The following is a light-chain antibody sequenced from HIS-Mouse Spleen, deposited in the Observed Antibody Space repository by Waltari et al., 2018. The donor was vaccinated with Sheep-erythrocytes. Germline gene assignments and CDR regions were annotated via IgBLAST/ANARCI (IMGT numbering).Light chain of an antibody. CDR3: SSYTSSSTQV. CDR2: EVS. CDR1: SSDVGGYNY. J-gene: IGLJ2*01. V-gene: IGLV2-14*01. Sequence: QSALTQPPSASGSPGQSVTISCTGTSSDVGGYNYVSWYQQHPGKAPKLMIYEVSKRASGVSNRFSGSKSGNTASLTIAGLQAEDEADYYCSSYTSSSTQVFGGGTKLTVL.